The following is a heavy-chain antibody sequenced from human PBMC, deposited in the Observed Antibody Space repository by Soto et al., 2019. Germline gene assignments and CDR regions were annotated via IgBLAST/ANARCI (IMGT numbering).Heavy chain of an antibody. CDR1: GDSISTEGYY. D-gene: IGHD1-26*01. CDR3: ARAALSGSYYYYYYYGMDV. J-gene: IGHJ6*02. CDR2: IYYSGLT. V-gene: IGHV4-31*03. Sequence: SETLSLTCSVSGDSISTEGYYWSWIRQHPGKGLEWIGYIYYSGLTSYNPSLKSRVTISRATSKNQFYLKLSSVTAADTAVYYCARAALSGSYYYYYYYGMDVWGQGTTVTVSS.